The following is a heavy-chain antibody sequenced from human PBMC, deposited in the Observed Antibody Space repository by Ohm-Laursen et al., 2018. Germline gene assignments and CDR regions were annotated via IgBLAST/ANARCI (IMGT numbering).Heavy chain of an antibody. CDR1: GGSIGSYY. Sequence: SDTLSLTCTVSGGSIGSYYWVWNRQPPGKGLEWIGTIYYNGDSFYNPSLKSRVTISIDTSENQLSLKMTSVTAEDTAVFYCARHQSGTMETTWGQGTLVTVSS. CDR2: IYYNGDS. D-gene: IGHD4-17*01. CDR3: ARHQSGTMETT. V-gene: IGHV4-39*01. J-gene: IGHJ5*02.